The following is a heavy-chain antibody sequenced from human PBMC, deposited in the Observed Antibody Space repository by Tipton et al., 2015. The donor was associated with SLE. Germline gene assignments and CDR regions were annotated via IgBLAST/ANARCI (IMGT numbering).Heavy chain of an antibody. V-gene: IGHV4-39*01. CDR2: IYYSGST. Sequence: TLSLTCTVSGGSISSSSYYWGWIRPPPGKGLECVGSIYYSGSTYYNPSLKSRVTISVDTSKNQFSLKLSSVTAADTAVYYCAIHTGIVGATPFVYWGQGTLVTVSS. CDR1: GGSISSSSYY. J-gene: IGHJ4*02. D-gene: IGHD1-26*01. CDR3: AIHTGIVGATPFVY.